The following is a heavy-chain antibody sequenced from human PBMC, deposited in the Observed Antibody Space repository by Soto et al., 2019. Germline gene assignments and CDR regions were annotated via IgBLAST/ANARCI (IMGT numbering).Heavy chain of an antibody. CDR3: GRVEFEEVITGGWFAP. CDR1: GGSISSGGYS. V-gene: IGHV4-30-2*01. Sequence: QLQLQESGSGLVKPSQTLSLTCAVSGGSISSGGYSWSWIRQPPGKGLEWIGYIYHSGSTYYNPSLKNRVIIAVDRSNTQVALRLSSVTAADTAVYYCGRVEFEEVITGGWFAPWGQGTLVTVSS. J-gene: IGHJ5*02. CDR2: IYHSGST. D-gene: IGHD3-22*01.